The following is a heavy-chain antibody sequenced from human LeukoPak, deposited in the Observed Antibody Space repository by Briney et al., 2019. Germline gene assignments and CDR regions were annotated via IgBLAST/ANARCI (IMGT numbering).Heavy chain of an antibody. J-gene: IGHJ4*02. CDR2: FNPENGNT. Sequence: ASVKVSCKASGYSFVGYGITWVRQAPGQGLEWMGWFNPENGNTNYAQKVQGRVTMTADTSTSTSYMELRSLRSEDTAVYYCARGVVGAPFDYWGQGTLVTVSS. D-gene: IGHD1-26*01. CDR1: GYSFVGYG. V-gene: IGHV1-18*01. CDR3: ARGVVGAPFDY.